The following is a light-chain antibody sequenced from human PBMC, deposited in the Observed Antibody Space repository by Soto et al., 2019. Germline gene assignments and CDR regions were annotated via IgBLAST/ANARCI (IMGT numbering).Light chain of an antibody. J-gene: IGKJ1*01. V-gene: IGKV1-5*03. CDR3: QQYKSYSRT. CDR2: KAS. CDR1: ESISSW. Sequence: DIQMTQSPSTPSASVGDRVTITCRASESISSWLAWYQQKPGKAPKLLIYKASNLEIGVPSRFSGSGSGTELTLTISSLQPDDFAAYYCQQYKSYSRTFGQGTKVDIK.